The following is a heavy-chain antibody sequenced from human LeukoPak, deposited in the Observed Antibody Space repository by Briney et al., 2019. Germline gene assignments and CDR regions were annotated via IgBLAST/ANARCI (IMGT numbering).Heavy chain of an antibody. D-gene: IGHD2-21*02. V-gene: IGHV3-23*01. CDR1: GFTFSSHS. CDR3: AKETVVTGAADF. J-gene: IGHJ4*02. CDR2: ISAGGGSS. Sequence: GGSLRLSCAASGFTFSSHSMNWVRQAPGKGLEWVSPISAGGGSSYYVDSVKGRFTISRDNSKNMLYLQMNSLRVEDTAVYYCAKETVVTGAADFWGQGTLVTVSS.